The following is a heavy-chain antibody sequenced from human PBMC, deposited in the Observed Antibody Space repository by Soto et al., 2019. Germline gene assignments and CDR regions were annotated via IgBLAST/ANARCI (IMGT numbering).Heavy chain of an antibody. V-gene: IGHV3-33*01. D-gene: IGHD1-26*01. CDR1: GFTFTNYG. CDR3: TRDPYGGSRYYFDS. Sequence: QVQLVESGGGVVQPGRSLRLSCAASGFTFTNYGMHWVRQAPGKGLEWVAVIWYDGSNKYYADSVKGRFTISKDNSQNTRYLQMNNLRAEDTAMYYCTRDPYGGSRYYFDSWGQGTLVTVSS. J-gene: IGHJ4*02. CDR2: IWYDGSNK.